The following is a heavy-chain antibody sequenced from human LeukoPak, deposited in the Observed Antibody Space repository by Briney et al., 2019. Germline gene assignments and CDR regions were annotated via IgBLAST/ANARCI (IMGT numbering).Heavy chain of an antibody. CDR2: INHSGST. J-gene: IGHJ5*02. D-gene: IGHD6-13*01. Sequence: SETLSLTCTVSGGSISSGGYYWSWIRQPPGKGLEWIGEINHSGSTNYNPSLKSRVTISVDTSKNQFSLKLSSVTAADTALYYCASASYGSSWYGGGDWFDPWGQGILVTVS. CDR3: ASASYGSSWYGGGDWFDP. CDR1: GGSISSGGYY. V-gene: IGHV4-39*07.